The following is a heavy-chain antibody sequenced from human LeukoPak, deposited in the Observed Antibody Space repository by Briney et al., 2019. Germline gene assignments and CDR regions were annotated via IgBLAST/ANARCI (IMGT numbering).Heavy chain of an antibody. V-gene: IGHV3-23*01. J-gene: IGHJ4*02. CDR3: AKDRDIVVVPAARGGLDY. CDR2: ISGSGGST. D-gene: IGHD2-2*01. Sequence: GGSLRLSCAASGFTFSSYAMSWVRQAPGKGLEWVSAISGSGGSTYYADSVKGRFTIPRDNSKNTLYLQMNSLRAEDTAVYYCAKDRDIVVVPAARGGLDYWGQGTLVTVSS. CDR1: GFTFSSYA.